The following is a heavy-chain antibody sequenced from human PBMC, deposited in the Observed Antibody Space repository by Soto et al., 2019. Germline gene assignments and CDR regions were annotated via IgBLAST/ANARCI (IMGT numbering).Heavy chain of an antibody. V-gene: IGHV3-33*01. J-gene: IGHJ6*03. Sequence: PGGSLRLSCAASGFTFSSYGMHWVRQAPGKGLEWVAVIWYDGSNKYYADSVKGRFTISRDNSKNTLYLQMNSLRAEDTAVYYCARDLRSGYSPNYMDVWGKGTTVTVSS. CDR2: IWYDGSNK. CDR1: GFTFSSYG. D-gene: IGHD3-3*01. CDR3: ARDLRSGYSPNYMDV.